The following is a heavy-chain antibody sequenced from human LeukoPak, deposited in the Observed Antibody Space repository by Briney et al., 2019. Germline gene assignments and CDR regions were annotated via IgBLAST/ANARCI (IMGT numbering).Heavy chain of an antibody. Sequence: SETLSLTCTVSGGSISSYYWCWIRQPPGKGLEGIWFIYYSGSTNYNPSLKSRVTISVDTSKNQFSLKLSSMTAADTAVYYCARDGGSYGAVDYWGQGTMVTVSS. V-gene: IGHV4-59*01. CDR1: GGSISSYY. J-gene: IGHJ4*02. CDR3: ARDGGSYGAVDY. D-gene: IGHD4-17*01. CDR2: IYYSGST.